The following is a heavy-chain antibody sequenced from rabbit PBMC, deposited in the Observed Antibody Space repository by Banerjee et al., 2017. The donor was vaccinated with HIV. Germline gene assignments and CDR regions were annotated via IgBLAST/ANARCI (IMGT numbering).Heavy chain of an antibody. Sequence: QLVESGGGLVTLGGSLKLSCKASGIDFSSYYRMCWVRQAPGKGLEWIGIIYAGKGSAYYASWVNGRFTISSDNAQNTVDLQMNSPTAADTATYFCARDPGNTSGYAFDLWGPGTLVTVS. V-gene: IGHV1S7*01. CDR3: ARDPGNTSGYAFDL. J-gene: IGHJ4*01. D-gene: IGHD7-1*01. CDR2: IYAGKGSA. CDR1: GIDFSSYYR.